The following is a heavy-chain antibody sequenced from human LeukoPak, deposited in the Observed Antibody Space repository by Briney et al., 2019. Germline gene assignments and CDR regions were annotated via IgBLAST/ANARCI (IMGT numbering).Heavy chain of an antibody. CDR3: ARRGSEGGDYGDY. CDR1: GYSFTNYW. J-gene: IGHJ4*02. V-gene: IGHV5-51*01. D-gene: IGHD1-26*01. Sequence: GESLKISCKGSGYSFTNYWIGWVRQMPGKGLEWMGIIYPDDSDTRYSPSFQGQVTISADESISTAYLQWSSLKASDTAMYYCARRGSEGGDYGDYWGQGTLVTVSS. CDR2: IYPDDSDT.